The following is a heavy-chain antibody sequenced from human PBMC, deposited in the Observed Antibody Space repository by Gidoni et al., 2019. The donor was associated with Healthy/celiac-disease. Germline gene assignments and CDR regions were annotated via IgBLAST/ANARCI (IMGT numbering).Heavy chain of an antibody. CDR3: ARVAALTERPFDY. J-gene: IGHJ4*02. D-gene: IGHD6-6*01. V-gene: IGHV3-48*02. CDR1: CSTFSSYS. Sequence: EVQLVESGGGLVQPGGSLRPSCQASCSTFSSYSMHWVRQAPGKGLAWVSYISRSSSTIYYADSVKGRFTISRDNAKNSLYLQMNSLRDEDTAVYYCARVAALTERPFDYWGQGTLVTVSS. CDR2: ISRSSSTI.